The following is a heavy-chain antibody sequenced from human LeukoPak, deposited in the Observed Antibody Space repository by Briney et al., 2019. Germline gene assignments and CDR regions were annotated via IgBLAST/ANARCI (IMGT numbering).Heavy chain of an antibody. CDR1: RYTFTGFL. V-gene: IGHV1-2*02. CDR3: ARGYCTGGRCSGAWFDP. D-gene: IGHD2-8*02. J-gene: IGHJ5*02. CDR2: INPNSGGT. Sequence: ASVKVSCKASRYTFTGFLIHWVRQAPGQGLEWMGWINPNSGGTNYAQKFQGRVTMTRDTSISTAQIELNSLRSDDTAMYYCARGYCTGGRCSGAWFDPWGQGTLVTVSS.